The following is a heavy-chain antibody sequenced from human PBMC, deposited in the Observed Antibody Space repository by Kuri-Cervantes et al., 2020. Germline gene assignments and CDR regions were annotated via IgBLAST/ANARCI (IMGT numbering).Heavy chain of an antibody. CDR2: IIPIFGTA. Sequence: SVKVSCKASGGTFSSYAISWVRQAPGQGLEWMGGIIPIFGTANYAQKFQGRVTITADKSTSTPYMELSSLKSEDTAIYYCARGGGSSWVDYWGQGTLVTVSS. J-gene: IGHJ4*02. CDR3: ARGGGSSWVDY. CDR1: GGTFSSYA. D-gene: IGHD6-13*01. V-gene: IGHV1-69*06.